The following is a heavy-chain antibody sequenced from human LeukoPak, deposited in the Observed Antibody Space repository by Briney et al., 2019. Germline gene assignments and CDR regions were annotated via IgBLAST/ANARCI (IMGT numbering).Heavy chain of an antibody. CDR3: ARDNSVEDTAWWFDP. V-gene: IGHV1-46*01. CDR1: GYTFTSYY. D-gene: IGHD4-23*01. J-gene: IGHJ5*02. CDR2: INPSGGST. Sequence: ASVTVSCKASGYTFTSYYMHWVRQAPGQGLEWMGIINPSGGSTSYAQKFQGRVTMTRDMSTSTDYMELSSLSSEDTAVYYCARDNSVEDTAWWFDPWGQGTLVTVSS.